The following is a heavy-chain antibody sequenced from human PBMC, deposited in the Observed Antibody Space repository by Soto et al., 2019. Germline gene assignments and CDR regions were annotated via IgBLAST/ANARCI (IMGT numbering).Heavy chain of an antibody. D-gene: IGHD6-19*01. CDR2: ITSDTNTI. Sequence: EVQLVESGGGLVQPGGSLRLTCVASGFPFSIYGMNWVRQAPGKGLEWSSYITSDTNTIKYADSVKGRFTISRDNAKNLVYLQMNSLRDEDTAVYFCARSVEGHFDYWGQGTVVTFSS. CDR1: GFPFSIYG. J-gene: IGHJ4*02. CDR3: ARSVEGHFDY. V-gene: IGHV3-48*02.